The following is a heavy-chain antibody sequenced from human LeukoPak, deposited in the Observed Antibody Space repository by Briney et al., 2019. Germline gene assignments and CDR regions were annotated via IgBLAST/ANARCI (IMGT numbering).Heavy chain of an antibody. V-gene: IGHV1-3*01. J-gene: IGHJ6*03. CDR2: INAGNGNT. CDR3: ASSFLGGADYYYYYMDV. CDR1: GYTFTCYA. D-gene: IGHD3-16*01. Sequence: ASVKVSCKASGYTFTCYAMHWVRQAPGQRLEWMGWINAGNGNTKYSQKFQGRVTITRDTSASTAYMELSSLRSEDTAVYYCASSFLGGADYYYYYMDVWGKGTTVTVSS.